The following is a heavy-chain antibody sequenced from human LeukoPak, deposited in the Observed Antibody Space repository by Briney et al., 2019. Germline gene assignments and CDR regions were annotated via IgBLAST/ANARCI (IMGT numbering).Heavy chain of an antibody. Sequence: ASVKVSCKASGYTFTSYGISWVRQAPGQGLEWMGWISAYNGNTNYEQKFQGRVTMTTDTSTSTAYMELRSLRSDDTALYYCARAESRYGGNLAAAFDIWGQGTMVTVSS. CDR3: ARAESRYGGNLAAAFDI. V-gene: IGHV1-18*01. D-gene: IGHD4-23*01. CDR2: ISAYNGNT. J-gene: IGHJ3*02. CDR1: GYTFTSYG.